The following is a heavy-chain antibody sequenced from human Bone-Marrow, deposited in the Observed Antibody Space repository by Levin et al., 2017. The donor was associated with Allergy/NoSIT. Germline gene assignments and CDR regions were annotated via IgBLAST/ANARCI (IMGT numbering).Heavy chain of an antibody. CDR3: ASDQGDNISDAFDV. V-gene: IGHV1-24*01. CDR1: GYTLRKSS. Sequence: ASVKVSCKVSGYTLRKSSMHWVRQAPGKGLEWMGAFDPKDGETVYAQKFQARVTMTEDTSTSTAYMELSSLTSDDTAVYYCASDQGDNISDAFDVWGQGTLVSVSS. D-gene: IGHD2-21*02. J-gene: IGHJ3*01. CDR2: FDPKDGET.